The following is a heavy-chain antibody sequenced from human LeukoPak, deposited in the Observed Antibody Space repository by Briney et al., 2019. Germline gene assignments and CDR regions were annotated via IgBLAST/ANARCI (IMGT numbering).Heavy chain of an antibody. CDR3: AKDAQRGFDYSTSLDN. J-gene: IGHJ4*02. CDR1: GFTFSHYG. CDR2: IWSDGSNR. D-gene: IGHD4-11*01. V-gene: IGHV3-33*06. Sequence: PGGSLRLSCATSGFTFSHYGMHWVRQAPGKGLEWVAVIWSDGSNRFYGDAVNGRFTTSGDNFQRTVYLQMNSLRAEDTAVYYCAKDAQRGFDYSTSLDNWGQGTLVTVSS.